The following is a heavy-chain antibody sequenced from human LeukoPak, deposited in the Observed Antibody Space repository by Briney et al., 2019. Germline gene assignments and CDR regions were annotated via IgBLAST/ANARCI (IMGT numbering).Heavy chain of an antibody. CDR2: IYSGGST. D-gene: IGHD6-13*01. V-gene: IGHV3-53*01. CDR3: ARGVAAAGSYYFDY. CDR1: GFTVSSNY. J-gene: IGHJ4*02. Sequence: GGSLRLPRAASGFTVSSNYMSWVRQAPGKGLEWVSVIYSGGSTYYADSVKGRFTISRDNSKNTLYLQMNSLRAEDTAVYYCARGVAAAGSYYFDYWGQGTLVTVSS.